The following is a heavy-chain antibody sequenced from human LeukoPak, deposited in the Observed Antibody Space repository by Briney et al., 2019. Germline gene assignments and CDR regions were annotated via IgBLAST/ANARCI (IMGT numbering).Heavy chain of an antibody. D-gene: IGHD3-22*01. J-gene: IGHJ4*02. CDR3: AKDYYYDSSGPLDY. V-gene: IGHV3-23*01. CDR2: ISGSGGST. CDR1: GFTFSSYG. Sequence: PGRSLRLSCEASGFTFSSYGMHWVRQAPGKGLEWVSAISGSGGSTYYADSVKGRFTISRDNSKNTLYLQMNSLRAEDTAVYYCAKDYYYDSSGPLDYWGQGTLVTVSS.